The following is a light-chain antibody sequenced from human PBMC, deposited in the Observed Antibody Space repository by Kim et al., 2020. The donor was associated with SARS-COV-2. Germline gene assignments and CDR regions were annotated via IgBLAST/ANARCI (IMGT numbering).Light chain of an antibody. V-gene: IGKV3-20*01. CDR1: QSVSSSY. CDR3: QQYVTSPKT. CDR2: SAS. J-gene: IGKJ1*01. Sequence: SPGKRATLSCRASQSVSSSYLAWYQQKPGQAPRLLIYSASSRATGIPDRFSVSGSGTDFTLTISRLEPEDFAVYFCQQYVTSPKTFGQGTKVDIK.